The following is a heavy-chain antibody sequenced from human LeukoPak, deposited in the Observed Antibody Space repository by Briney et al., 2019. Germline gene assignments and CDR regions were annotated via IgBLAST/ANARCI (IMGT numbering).Heavy chain of an antibody. D-gene: IGHD3-22*01. CDR3: ARDKDSSGYYNWFDP. J-gene: IGHJ5*02. CDR1: GYTFTSYG. Sequence: GASVKVSCKASGYTFTSYGISWVRQAPGQGLEWMGWISAYNGNTNYAQKLQGRVTMTTDTSTSTAYMELRSLRSDDTAVYYCARDKDSSGYYNWFDPWAREPWSPSPQ. CDR2: ISAYNGNT. V-gene: IGHV1-18*01.